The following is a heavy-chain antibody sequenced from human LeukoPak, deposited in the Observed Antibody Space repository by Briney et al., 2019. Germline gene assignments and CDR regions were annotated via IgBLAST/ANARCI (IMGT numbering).Heavy chain of an antibody. V-gene: IGHV4-39*07. J-gene: IGHJ4*02. CDR3: ARLGPFNYYGSGSYSARYYFDY. CDR1: GGSISSGSYY. D-gene: IGHD3-10*01. Sequence: SETLSLTCTVSGGSISSGSYYWSWIRQPAGKGLEWIGRIYYSGSTYYNPSLKSRVTISVDTSKNQFSLKLSSVTAADTAVYYCARLGPFNYYGSGSYSARYYFDYWGQGTLVTVSS. CDR2: IYYSGST.